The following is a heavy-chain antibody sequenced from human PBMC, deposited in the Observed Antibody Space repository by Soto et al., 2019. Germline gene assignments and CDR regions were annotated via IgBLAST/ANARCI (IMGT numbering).Heavy chain of an antibody. V-gene: IGHV3-23*01. Sequence: PGGSLRLSCAASGFTFSSYAMSWVRQAPGKGLEWVSAISGSGGSTYYADSVKGRFTISRDNSKNTLYLQMNSLRAEDTAVYYCAKDRHSSSWHQNLYYFDYWGQGTLVTVSS. CDR3: AKDRHSSSWHQNLYYFDY. J-gene: IGHJ4*02. D-gene: IGHD6-13*01. CDR1: GFTFSSYA. CDR2: ISGSGGST.